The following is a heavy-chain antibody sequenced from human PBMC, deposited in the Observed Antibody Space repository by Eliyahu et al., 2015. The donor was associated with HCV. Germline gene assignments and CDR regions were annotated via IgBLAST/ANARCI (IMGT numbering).Heavy chain of an antibody. V-gene: IGHV4-61*01. CDR2: IYYSGST. Sequence: QVQLQESGPGLVKPSETLSLTCTVSGGSVSSGSYYWSWIRQPPGKGLXWIGYIYYSGSTNYNPSLXXRVTISVDTSKNQFSLKLSSVTAADTAVYYCAREDFAYNWNDVYYYYGMDVWGQGTTVTVSS. CDR1: GGSVSSGSYY. D-gene: IGHD1-1*01. CDR3: AREDFAYNWNDVYYYYGMDV. J-gene: IGHJ6*02.